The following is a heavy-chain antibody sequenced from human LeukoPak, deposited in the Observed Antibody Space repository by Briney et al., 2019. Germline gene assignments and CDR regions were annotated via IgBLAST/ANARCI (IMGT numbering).Heavy chain of an antibody. CDR1: GGSISSGSYY. Sequence: SETLSLTCTVSGGSISSGSYYWSWIRQPAGKGLEWIGRIYTSGSTNYNPSLKSRVTISVDTSKNQFSLKLSSVTAADTAVYYCARAPGYDFPYWYFDLWGRGTLVTVSS. CDR2: IYTSGST. J-gene: IGHJ2*01. CDR3: ARAPGYDFPYWYFDL. V-gene: IGHV4-61*02. D-gene: IGHD3-3*01.